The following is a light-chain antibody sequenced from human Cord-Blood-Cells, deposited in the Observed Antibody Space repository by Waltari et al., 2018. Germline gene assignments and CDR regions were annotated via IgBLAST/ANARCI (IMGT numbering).Light chain of an antibody. CDR3: QQSYSTPQT. CDR2: AAS. CDR1: QSLRHT. J-gene: IGKJ1*01. Sequence: DIQMTQSPSPLSASVGDRVTITCRESQSLRHTLNWYQQKPGKAPTLLIYAASSLQSGVPSRFSGSGSGTDFTLTISSLQPEDFATYYCQQSYSTPQTFGQGTKVEIK. V-gene: IGKV1-39*01.